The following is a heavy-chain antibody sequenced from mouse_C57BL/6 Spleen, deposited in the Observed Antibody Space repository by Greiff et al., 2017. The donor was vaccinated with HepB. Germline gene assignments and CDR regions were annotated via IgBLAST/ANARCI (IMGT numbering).Heavy chain of an antibody. CDR2: IDPETGGT. V-gene: IGHV1-15*01. J-gene: IGHJ3*01. Sequence: VQLQQSGAELVRPGASVTLSCKASGYTFTDYEMHWVKQTPVHGLEWIGAIDPETGGTAYNQKFKGKAILTADKSSSTAYMELRSLTSEDSAVYYCTRWEQLRLLFAYWGQGTLVTVSA. CDR1: GYTFTDYE. CDR3: TRWEQLRLLFAY. D-gene: IGHD3-2*02.